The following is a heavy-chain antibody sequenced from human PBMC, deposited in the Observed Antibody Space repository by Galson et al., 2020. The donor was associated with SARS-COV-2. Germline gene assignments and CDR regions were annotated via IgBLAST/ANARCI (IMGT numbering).Heavy chain of an antibody. CDR2: IYPFDST. Sequence: SETLSLTCTVSGGSISGYYWTWIRQPPGKGLEWIGYIYPFDSTNYNPSLKSRVTMSIDTSKNQFSLKLSSVTAADTAVYYCARGFLEWLGPNGYFDYWGQGALVTVSS. CDR1: GGSISGYY. J-gene: IGHJ4*02. V-gene: IGHV4-4*08. CDR3: ARGFLEWLGPNGYFDY. D-gene: IGHD3-3*01.